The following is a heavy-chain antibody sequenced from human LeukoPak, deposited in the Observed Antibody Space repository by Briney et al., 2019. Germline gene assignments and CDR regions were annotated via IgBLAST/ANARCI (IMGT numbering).Heavy chain of an antibody. J-gene: IGHJ4*02. CDR1: GFTFRSYG. D-gene: IGHD3-10*01. CDR2: IWYDGSNK. Sequence: GGSLRLSCAASGFTFRSYGMHWVRQAPGKGLEWVAVIWYDGSNKYYADSVKGRFTISRDNSKNTLYLQMNSLRAEDTAVYYCARDVRGGSGSYYGGVDYWGQGTLVTVSS. CDR3: ARDVRGGSGSYYGGVDY. V-gene: IGHV3-33*01.